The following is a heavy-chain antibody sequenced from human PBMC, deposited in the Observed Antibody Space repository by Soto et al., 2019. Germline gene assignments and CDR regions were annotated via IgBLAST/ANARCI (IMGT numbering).Heavy chain of an antibody. D-gene: IGHD2-2*01. CDR2: ISSSSSYI. J-gene: IGHJ6*02. CDR3: ARDHELPAAMRQYYYYYGMDV. V-gene: IGHV3-21*01. CDR1: GFTFSSYS. Sequence: GGSLRLSCAASGFTFSSYSMNWVRQAPGKGLEWVSSISSSSSYIYYADSVKGRFTISRDNAKNSLYLQMNSLRAEDTAVYYCARDHELPAAMRQYYYYYGMDVWGQGTTVTVSS.